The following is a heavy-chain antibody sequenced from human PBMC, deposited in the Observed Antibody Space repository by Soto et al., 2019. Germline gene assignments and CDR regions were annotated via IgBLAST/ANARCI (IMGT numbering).Heavy chain of an antibody. V-gene: IGHV3-23*01. J-gene: IGHJ3*02. D-gene: IGHD3-3*01. CDR2: ISGSGGST. Sequence: GGSLRLSCAASGFTFSSYAMSWVRQAPGKGLEWVSAISGSGGSTYYADSVKGRFTISRDNSKNTLYLQMNSLRAEDTAVYYCANSWVRRSGALDAFDIWGQGTMVTVSS. CDR3: ANSWVRRSGALDAFDI. CDR1: GFTFSSYA.